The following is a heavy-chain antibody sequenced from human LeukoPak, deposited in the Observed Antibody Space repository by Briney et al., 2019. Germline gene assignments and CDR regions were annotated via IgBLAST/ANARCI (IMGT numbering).Heavy chain of an antibody. CDR2: IYYSGST. CDR3: ARTAIVLLWFGELPYDAFDI. Sequence: PSETLSLTCTVSGGSISSSSYYWGWIRQPPGKGLEWIGSIYYSGSTYYNPSLKSRVTISVDTSKNQFSLKLSSVTAADTAVYYCARTAIVLLWFGELPYDAFDIWGLGTMVTVSS. CDR1: GGSISSSSYY. D-gene: IGHD3-10*01. V-gene: IGHV4-39*01. J-gene: IGHJ3*02.